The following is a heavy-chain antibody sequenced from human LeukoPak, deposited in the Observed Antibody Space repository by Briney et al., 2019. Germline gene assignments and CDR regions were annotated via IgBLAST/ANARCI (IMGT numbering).Heavy chain of an antibody. J-gene: IGHJ5*02. D-gene: IGHD2-8*01. CDR1: GSSLTIYW. CDR2: IYPGDSDT. V-gene: IGHV5-51*01. Sequence: GESLKISCKGSGSSLTIYWIGWVRQMPGKGLEWMGIIYPGDSDTKYSPSFQGQVTISADKSISTAYLQWSSLKASDTAMYYCARVSENQDCTNGVCYIRGWFDPWGQGTLVTVSS. CDR3: ARVSENQDCTNGVCYIRGWFDP.